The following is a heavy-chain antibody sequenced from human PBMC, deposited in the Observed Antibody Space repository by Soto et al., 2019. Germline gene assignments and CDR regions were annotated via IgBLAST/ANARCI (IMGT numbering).Heavy chain of an antibody. CDR1: GFTFSSYA. Sequence: GGSLRLSCAASGFTFSSYAMSWVRQAPGKGLEWVSAISGSGGSTYYADSVKGRFTISRDNSKNTLYLQMNSLRAEDTAVYYCAKDLGDILTGRPYYFDYWGQGTLVTVSS. D-gene: IGHD3-9*01. CDR2: ISGSGGST. CDR3: AKDLGDILTGRPYYFDY. J-gene: IGHJ4*02. V-gene: IGHV3-23*01.